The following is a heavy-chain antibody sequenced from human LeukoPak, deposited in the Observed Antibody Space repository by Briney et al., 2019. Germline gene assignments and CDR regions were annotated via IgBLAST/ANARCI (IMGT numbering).Heavy chain of an antibody. V-gene: IGHV1-24*01. Sequence: GASVKVSCKASGYTFSSYAISWVRQAPGQGLEWMGGFNPEDGEKIYAQKFQGRVTMTEDTSTDTCYMELSSLRSEDTAVYYCATLHSPHGRDGYNLSPDYFDYWGQGTLVTASS. D-gene: IGHD5-24*01. CDR3: ATLHSPHGRDGYNLSPDYFDY. J-gene: IGHJ4*02. CDR2: FNPEDGEK. CDR1: GYTFSSYA.